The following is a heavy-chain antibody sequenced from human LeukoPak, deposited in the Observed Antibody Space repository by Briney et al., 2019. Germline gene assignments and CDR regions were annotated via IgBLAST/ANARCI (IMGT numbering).Heavy chain of an antibody. CDR3: AHSNWGGRFDY. V-gene: IGHV2-5*02. J-gene: IGHJ4*02. CDR1: GFSHSTSGVG. D-gene: IGHD7-27*01. Sequence: SGPTLVNPTQTLTLTCTFSGFSHSTSGVGVGWIRQPPGKALEWLALIYWDEDKRYSPSLKSRLTITKDTSKNQVVLTMTNMDPVDTATYYCAHSNWGGRFDYWGQGTLLTVSS. CDR2: IYWDEDK.